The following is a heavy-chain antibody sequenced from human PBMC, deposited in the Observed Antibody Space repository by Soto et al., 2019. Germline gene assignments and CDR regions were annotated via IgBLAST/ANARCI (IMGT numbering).Heavy chain of an antibody. Sequence: QVQLEQSGAEVKKPGSSLKVSFKATGGTFSNYAISWVRQAPGQGLEWMAGIIPVYGTPSYAQRFQDRVTIIADESTTTAYMEVHSLRSEDTAIYYCSIVTAYGMDVWGPGTTVIVSS. D-gene: IGHD2-15*01. CDR3: SIVTAYGMDV. J-gene: IGHJ6*02. V-gene: IGHV1-69*01. CDR1: GGTFSNYA. CDR2: IIPVYGTP.